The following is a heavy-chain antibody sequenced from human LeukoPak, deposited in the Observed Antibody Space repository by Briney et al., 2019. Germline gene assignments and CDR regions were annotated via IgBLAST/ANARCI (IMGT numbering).Heavy chain of an antibody. J-gene: IGHJ4*02. D-gene: IGHD3-22*01. V-gene: IGHV4-38-2*02. CDR3: ARGTDSSGYYPLDY. CDR2: IYHSGST. Sequence: SETLSLTCTVSTYSISSGYYWGWIRQPPGKGLEWIGSIYHSGSTYYNPSLKSRVTISVDTSKNQFSLKLSSVTAADTAVYYCARGTDSSGYYPLDYWGQGTLVTVSS. CDR1: TYSISSGYY.